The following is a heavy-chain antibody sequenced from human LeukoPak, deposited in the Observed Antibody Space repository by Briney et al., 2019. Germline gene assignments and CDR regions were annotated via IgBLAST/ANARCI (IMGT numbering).Heavy chain of an antibody. D-gene: IGHD5-24*01. Sequence: GASVKVSCKASGYTFTSYYMHWVRQAPGQGLEWMGIINPSGGSTSYAQKLQGRVTMTTDTSTSTAYMEVRSLRSDDTAVYYCARGGFEGRWLQFRDPDAFDIWGQGTMVTVSS. V-gene: IGHV1-46*01. CDR2: INPSGGST. CDR3: ARGGFEGRWLQFRDPDAFDI. J-gene: IGHJ3*02. CDR1: GYTFTSYY.